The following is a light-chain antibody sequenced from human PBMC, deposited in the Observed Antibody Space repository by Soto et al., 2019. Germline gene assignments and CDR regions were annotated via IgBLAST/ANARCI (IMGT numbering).Light chain of an antibody. CDR2: EVS. CDR1: SSDIGGYNY. CDR3: SSYTSTNTLE. Sequence: QSVLTQPASVSGSPGQSITLSCTGNSSDIGGYNYVSWYQHHPGKAPKLMIYEVSNRPSGVSNRFSGSKSGNTASLTISGLQAEDEADYYCSSYTSTNTLEFGGGTKLTVL. J-gene: IGLJ2*01. V-gene: IGLV2-14*01.